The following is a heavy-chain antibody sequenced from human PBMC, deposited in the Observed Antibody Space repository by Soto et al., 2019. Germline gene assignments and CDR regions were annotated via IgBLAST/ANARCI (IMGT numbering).Heavy chain of an antibody. CDR1: GFTLSNYA. J-gene: IGHJ4*02. V-gene: IGHV3-23*01. CDR3: AKSRGWYDFDY. CDR2: ISGSGSNT. D-gene: IGHD6-19*01. Sequence: EVQLLESGGGLVQPGGSLRLSCAASGFTLSNYAMSWVRQAPGKGLEWVSGISGSGSNTYYADSVKGRFTISRDNSKNQLYLQMNSLRIEDTAVYYCAKSRGWYDFDYWGQGALVTVSS.